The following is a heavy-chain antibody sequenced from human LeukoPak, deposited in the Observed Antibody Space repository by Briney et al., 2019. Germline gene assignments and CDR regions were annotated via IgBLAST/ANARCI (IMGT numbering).Heavy chain of an antibody. CDR1: GYSFTSYW. CDR3: ARRSGSYWVFDY. V-gene: IGHV5-51*01. CDR2: IYPGDSDT. Sequence: GESLKISCRGSGYSFTSYWTAWVRQMPGKGLEWMGIIYPGDSDTRYSPSFQGQVTISADKSISTVYLQWSSLKASDTAMYYCARRSGSYWVFDYWGQGTLVTVSS. J-gene: IGHJ4*02. D-gene: IGHD1-26*01.